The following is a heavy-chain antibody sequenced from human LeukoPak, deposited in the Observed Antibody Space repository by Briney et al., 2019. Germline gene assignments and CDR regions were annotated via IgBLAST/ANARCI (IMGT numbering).Heavy chain of an antibody. CDR3: AREDNGY. J-gene: IGHJ4*02. CDR1: GYTFTASI. D-gene: IGHD2-8*01. V-gene: IGHV1-2*02. CDR2: INPNSGGT. Sequence: ASLKVSPKPSGYTFTASILHAGGKTPERGGEWMGWINPNSGGTNYAQKFQGRVTMTRDTSISTAYMELSRLRSDDTAVYYCAREDNGYWGQGTLVTVSS.